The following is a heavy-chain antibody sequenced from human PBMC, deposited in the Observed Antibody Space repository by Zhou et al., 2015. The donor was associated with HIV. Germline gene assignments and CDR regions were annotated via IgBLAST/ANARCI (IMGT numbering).Heavy chain of an antibody. J-gene: IGHJ4*03. V-gene: IGHV1-18*01. Sequence: QVQLVQSGAEVKKPGASVRVSCKAYGYTFTNFGFTWVRQAPGQGLEWLGWISAHNGNTNYAQNVQGRVTLTTDPSTRTAYMELRSLRYDDTAMYYCARDYANEDFGSGYSVLYFWAEGT. CDR2: ISAHNGNT. D-gene: IGHD3-3*01. CDR3: ARDYANEDFGSGYSVLYF. CDR1: GYTFTNFG.